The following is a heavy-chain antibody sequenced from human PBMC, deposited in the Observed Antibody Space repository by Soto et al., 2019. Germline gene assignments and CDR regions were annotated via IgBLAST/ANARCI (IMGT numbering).Heavy chain of an antibody. V-gene: IGHV5-51*01. D-gene: IGHD6-13*01. CDR3: ARTAAAGKYYYGMDV. Sequence: PGESLKISCKGSGYSFTSYWIGWARQMPGKGLEWMGIIYPGDSDTRYSPSFQGQVAISADKSISTAYLQWSSLKASDTAMYYCARTAAAGKYYYGMDVWDQGTTVTVSS. CDR1: GYSFTSYW. CDR2: IYPGDSDT. J-gene: IGHJ6*02.